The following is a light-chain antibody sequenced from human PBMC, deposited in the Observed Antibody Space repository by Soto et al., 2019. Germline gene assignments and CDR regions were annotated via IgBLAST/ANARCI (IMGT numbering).Light chain of an antibody. J-gene: IGKJ1*01. CDR2: HAS. Sequence: DIQMTQSHSTLSASVGYRFTITWRASQSISSWLAWYQQKPGKAPKLLIYHASSLQSGVPSRFSGSGSGTEFTLTISSLQPDDFATYYCQQSYSTPRTFGQGTTLDIK. CDR1: QSISSW. V-gene: IGKV1-5*01. CDR3: QQSYSTPRT.